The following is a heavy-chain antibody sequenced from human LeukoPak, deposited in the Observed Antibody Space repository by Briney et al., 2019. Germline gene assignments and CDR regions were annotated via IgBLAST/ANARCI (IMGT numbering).Heavy chain of an antibody. Sequence: SVKVSCKASGGTFSSYAISWVRQAPGQGLEWMGGIIPIFGTANYAQKFQGRVTITADESTSTAYMEPSSLRSEDTAVYYCASAPYCSSTSCYPGGYWGQGTLVTVSS. CDR2: IIPIFGTA. V-gene: IGHV1-69*13. D-gene: IGHD2-2*01. CDR3: ASAPYCSSTSCYPGGY. J-gene: IGHJ4*02. CDR1: GGTFSSYA.